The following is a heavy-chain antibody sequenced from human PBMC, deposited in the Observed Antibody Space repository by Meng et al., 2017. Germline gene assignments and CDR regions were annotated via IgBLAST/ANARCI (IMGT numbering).Heavy chain of an antibody. Sequence: GESLKISCAASGFTFSSYAMHWVHQAPGKGLEWVAVISYDGSNKYYADSVKGRFTISRDNSKNTLYLQMNSLRAEDTAVYYCARDPYYYDSSGRGNYFDYWGQGTLVTVSS. J-gene: IGHJ4*02. CDR1: GFTFSSYA. D-gene: IGHD3-22*01. V-gene: IGHV3-30*01. CDR3: ARDPYYYDSSGRGNYFDY. CDR2: ISYDGSNK.